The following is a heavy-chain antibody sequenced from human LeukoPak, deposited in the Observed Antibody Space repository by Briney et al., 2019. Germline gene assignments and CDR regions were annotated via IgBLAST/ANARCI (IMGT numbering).Heavy chain of an antibody. V-gene: IGHV3-30*02. CDR3: ARDNRYYYDSSGTGDAFDI. D-gene: IGHD3-22*01. CDR1: GFTFSSYG. CDR2: IRYDGSNK. Sequence: GGSLRLSCAASGFTFSSYGMHWVRQAPGKGLEWVAFIRYDGSNKYYADSVKGRFTISRDNSKNTLYLQMNSLRAEDTAVYYCARDNRYYYDSSGTGDAFDIWGQGTMVTVSS. J-gene: IGHJ3*02.